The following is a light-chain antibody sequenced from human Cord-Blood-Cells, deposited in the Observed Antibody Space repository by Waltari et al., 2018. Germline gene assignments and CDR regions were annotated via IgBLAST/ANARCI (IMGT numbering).Light chain of an antibody. CDR3: AAWDDSLSGWV. CDR1: SSHLGSNY. J-gene: IGLJ3*02. CDR2: RNN. V-gene: IGLV1-47*01. Sequence: QSVLTQPPSASGTTGQRVPISCSGSSSHLGSNYVYWYQQLPGTAPKLLIYRNNQRPSGVPDRFSGSKSGTSASLAISGLRSEDEADYYCAAWDDSLSGWVFGGGTKLTVL.